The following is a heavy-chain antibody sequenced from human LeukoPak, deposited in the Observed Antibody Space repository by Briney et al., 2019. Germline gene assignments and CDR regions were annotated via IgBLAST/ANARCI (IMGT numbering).Heavy chain of an antibody. CDR2: ISGSGDSI. CDR3: AKDWRADC. Sequence: PGGSLRLSCVASGFTFSNYPMTWVPQAPGKGLEWVSAISGSGDSIKYAPFVKGRFTTSRDNSKNTLYLRLNSLRVEDTAVYYCAKDWRADCWGQGTLVTVSS. CDR1: GFTFSNYP. V-gene: IGHV3-23*01. J-gene: IGHJ4*02.